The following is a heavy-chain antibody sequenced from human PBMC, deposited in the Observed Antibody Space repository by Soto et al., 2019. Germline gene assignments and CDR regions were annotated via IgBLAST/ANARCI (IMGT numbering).Heavy chain of an antibody. Sequence: SETLSLTCTVSGASISSPTYYWGWIRQPPGKELEWLGSIYYSGTTHYNPSLKSRVTISVDIPKMQFSLNLTSVTAADTAMYYAARHTNRSLSGDDWGQGTLVTVSS. CDR1: GASISSPTYY. CDR3: ARHTNRSLSGDD. D-gene: IGHD1-1*01. V-gene: IGHV4-39*01. J-gene: IGHJ4*02. CDR2: IYYSGTT.